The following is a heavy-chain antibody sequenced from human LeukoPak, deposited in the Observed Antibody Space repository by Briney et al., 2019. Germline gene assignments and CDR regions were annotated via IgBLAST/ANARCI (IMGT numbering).Heavy chain of an antibody. CDR3: ARGEKGSSSGSINY. J-gene: IGHJ4*02. CDR1: GGSINSGTYY. Sequence: SETLSLTCTVSGGSINSGTYYWSWIRQPAGKGLEWIGRMYTSGSTNYNPSLESRVTISVDTSKNQFSLKLSSVTAADTAVYYCARGEKGSSSGSINYWGQGTLFTVSS. V-gene: IGHV4-61*02. CDR2: MYTSGST. D-gene: IGHD6-6*01.